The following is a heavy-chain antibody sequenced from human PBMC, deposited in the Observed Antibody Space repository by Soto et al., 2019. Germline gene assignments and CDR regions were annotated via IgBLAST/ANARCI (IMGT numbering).Heavy chain of an antibody. V-gene: IGHV3-23*01. CDR2: ISGSGGST. J-gene: IGHJ4*02. Sequence: PGGSLRLSCAASGFTFSSYAMSWVRQAPGKGLEWVSTISGSGGSTYYADSVKGRFTISRDNSKNTLYLQMNSLRAEDTAVYYCAKVLSFYDSSGYYHTFDYWGQGTLVTVSS. CDR3: AKVLSFYDSSGYYHTFDY. D-gene: IGHD3-22*01. CDR1: GFTFSSYA.